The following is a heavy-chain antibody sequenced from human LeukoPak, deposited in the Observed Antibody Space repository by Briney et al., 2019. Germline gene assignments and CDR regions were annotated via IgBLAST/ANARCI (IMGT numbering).Heavy chain of an antibody. V-gene: IGHV4-4*07. D-gene: IGHD1-7*01. CDR2: MYTSGIT. CDR1: GDSFSSYF. CDR3: AREITGTRGVDY. Sequence: SETLSLTCTVSGDSFSSYFWSWIRQPAGKGLEWIGRMYTSGITNSNPSLKSRVTMSVDTSKNQFSLNLTSVTAADTAVYHCAREITGTRGVDYWGQGILVTVSS. J-gene: IGHJ4*02.